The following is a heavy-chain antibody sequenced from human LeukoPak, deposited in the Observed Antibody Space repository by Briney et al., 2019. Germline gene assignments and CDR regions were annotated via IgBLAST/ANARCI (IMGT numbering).Heavy chain of an antibody. Sequence: GGSLRLSCVASGFTFSEYYMDWVRQAPGKGLEWVARTRNKANSHSTEYAASAKGRFTISRDDSQNSLYLQMNSLKNEDTAVYYCARQTVLDYWGQGTLVTVSS. D-gene: IGHD1-1*01. CDR2: TRNKANSHST. V-gene: IGHV3-72*01. CDR3: ARQTVLDY. J-gene: IGHJ4*02. CDR1: GFTFSEYY.